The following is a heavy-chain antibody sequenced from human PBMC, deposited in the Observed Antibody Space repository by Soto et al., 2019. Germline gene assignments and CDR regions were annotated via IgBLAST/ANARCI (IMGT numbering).Heavy chain of an antibody. CDR3: TREYYDFWSAPGY. CDR2: IRSKAYGGTT. J-gene: IGHJ4*02. Sequence: GGSLRLSCPASGFTFGDYAMSWFRQAPGKGLEWVGFIRSKAYGGTTEYAASVKGRFTISRDDSKSIAYLQMNSLKTEDTAVYYCTREYYDFWSAPGYWGQGTLVTVSS. CDR1: GFTFGDYA. V-gene: IGHV3-49*03. D-gene: IGHD3-3*01.